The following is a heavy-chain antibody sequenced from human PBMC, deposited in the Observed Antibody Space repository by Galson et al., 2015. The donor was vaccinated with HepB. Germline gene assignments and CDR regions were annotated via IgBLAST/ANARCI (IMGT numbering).Heavy chain of an antibody. V-gene: IGHV3-33*01. D-gene: IGHD1-26*01. CDR2: IWYDGSNQ. Sequence: SLRLSCAASGFTFSNYGMHWVRQAPGKGLEWLAVIWYDGSNQYYADSVKGRFTISRDNSKSTLYLQMNSLRAEDTAVYYCARDAMGGGSGSYSAFDYWGQRTRVTVAS. CDR1: GFTFSNYG. CDR3: ARDAMGGGSGSYSAFDY. J-gene: IGHJ4*02.